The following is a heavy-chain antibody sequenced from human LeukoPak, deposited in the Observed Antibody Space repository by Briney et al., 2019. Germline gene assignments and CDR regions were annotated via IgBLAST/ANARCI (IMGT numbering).Heavy chain of an antibody. D-gene: IGHD2-15*01. CDR1: GGSISSGGYY. V-gene: IGHV4-31*03. CDR2: IYYSGST. J-gene: IGHJ4*02. CDR3: ARRYCSGGSCYDY. Sequence: SETLSLTCTVSGGSISSGGYYWSWIRRHPGKGLEWIGYIYYSGSTYYNPSLKSRVTISVDTSKNQFSLKLSSVTAADTAVYYCARRYCSGGSCYDYWGQGTLVTVSS.